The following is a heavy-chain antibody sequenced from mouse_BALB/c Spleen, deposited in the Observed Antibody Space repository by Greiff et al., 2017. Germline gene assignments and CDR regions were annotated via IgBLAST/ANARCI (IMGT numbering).Heavy chain of an antibody. V-gene: IGHV1-69*02. CDR3: ARYGNYAMDY. CDR1: GYTFTSYW. J-gene: IGHJ4*01. Sequence: VQLQQPGAELVKPGASVKLSCKASGYTFTSYWMHWVKQRPGQGLEWIGEIDPSDSYTNYNQKFKGKATLTVDKSSSTAYMQLSSLTSEDSAVYYCARYGNYAMDYWGEGTSGTVAS. D-gene: IGHD2-1*01. CDR2: IDPSDSYT.